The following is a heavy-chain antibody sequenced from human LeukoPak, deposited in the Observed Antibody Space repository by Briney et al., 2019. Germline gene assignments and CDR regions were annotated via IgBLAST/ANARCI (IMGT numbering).Heavy chain of an antibody. Sequence: QSGGSLGLSCAASGFTFDDYAMHWVRQAPGKGLEWVSAISGSGGGTYYSDSVKGRFTISRDNSKNTLYLQMNSLRAEDTALYYCAKDTWQFAPDYYYYMDVWGKGTTVTVSS. V-gene: IGHV3-23*01. J-gene: IGHJ6*03. D-gene: IGHD2-21*01. CDR1: GFTFDDYA. CDR3: AKDTWQFAPDYYYYMDV. CDR2: ISGSGGGT.